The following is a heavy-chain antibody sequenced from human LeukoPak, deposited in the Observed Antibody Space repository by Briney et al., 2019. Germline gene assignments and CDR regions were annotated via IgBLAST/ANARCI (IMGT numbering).Heavy chain of an antibody. V-gene: IGHV1-24*01. CDR1: GYTLTELS. J-gene: IGHJ6*03. D-gene: IGHD2-2*01. CDR2: FDPEDGET. CDR3: ATKACSSTSCYHYCYYMDD. Sequence: ASVKVSRKVSGYTLTELSMHWVRQAPGKGLEWMGGFDPEDGETIYAQKFQGRVTMTEDTSTDTAYMELSSLRSEDTAVYYCATKACSSTSCYHYCYYMDDWGKGTTVTVSS.